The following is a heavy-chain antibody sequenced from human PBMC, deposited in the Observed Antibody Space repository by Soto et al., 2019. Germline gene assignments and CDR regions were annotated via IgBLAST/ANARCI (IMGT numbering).Heavy chain of an antibody. D-gene: IGHD2-21*01. J-gene: IGHJ5*02. CDR2: ISGYNGNT. V-gene: IGHV1-18*01. Sequence: QVQLVQSEAEVKKPGASVKVSCKASGYTFASYGISWVRQAPGQGLEWMGWISGYNGNTNYAQKFQGRVTMTTDTSTRTAQMELGSLTSVYTSVYYCGRVFALLVMSPPDHWGQGTVVTVSS. CDR3: GRVFALLVMSPPDH. CDR1: GYTFASYG.